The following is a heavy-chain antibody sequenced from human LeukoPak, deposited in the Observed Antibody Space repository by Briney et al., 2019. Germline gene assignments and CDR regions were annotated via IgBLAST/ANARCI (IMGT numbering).Heavy chain of an antibody. CDR1: GFTFSSYA. D-gene: IGHD2-15*01. V-gene: IGHV3-23*01. CDR3: AKLKPHCSGGSCYFTRGLYFDY. CDR2: ISGSGGNT. Sequence: GGSLRLSCAASGFTFSSYAMSWVSQAPGKGLEWVSAISGSGGNTYYADSVKGRFTISRDNSKNTLYLQMNSLRAEDTAVYYCAKLKPHCSGGSCYFTRGLYFDYWGQGTLVTVSS. J-gene: IGHJ4*02.